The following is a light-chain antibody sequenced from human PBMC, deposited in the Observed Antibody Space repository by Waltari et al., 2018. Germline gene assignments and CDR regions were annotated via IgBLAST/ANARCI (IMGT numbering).Light chain of an antibody. CDR3: QSYDNNPYVV. Sequence: QSVLTQPPPVSGAPGQRVTIPRTGNRSNNGAGHDVHWYQQLPGTAPKLLIYGNSNLPSGVPARFSGSKSGTSASLAITGLQAEDEADYYCQSYDNNPYVVFGGGTKLTVL. V-gene: IGLV1-40*01. J-gene: IGLJ2*01. CDR2: GNS. CDR1: RSNNGAGHD.